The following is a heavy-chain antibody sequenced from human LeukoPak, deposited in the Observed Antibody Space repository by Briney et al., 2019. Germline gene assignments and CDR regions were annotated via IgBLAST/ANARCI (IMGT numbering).Heavy chain of an antibody. CDR1: GFTFSSYA. V-gene: IGHV3-30-3*01. CDR2: ISYDGGNK. J-gene: IGHJ4*02. Sequence: GGSLRLSCAASGFTFSSYAMHWVRQAPGKGLEWVAVISYDGGNKYYADSVKGRFTISRDNSKNTLYLQMNSLRAEDTAVYYCAREYYYDSSGYFPLDYWGQGTLVTVSS. CDR3: AREYYYDSSGYFPLDY. D-gene: IGHD3-22*01.